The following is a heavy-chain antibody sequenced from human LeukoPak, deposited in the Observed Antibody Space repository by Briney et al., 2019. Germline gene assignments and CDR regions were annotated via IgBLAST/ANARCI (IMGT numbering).Heavy chain of an antibody. CDR2: IYYSGST. CDR1: GGSISSGGYY. Sequence: SETLSLTCTVSGGSISSGGYYWSWIRQHPGKGLEWIGYIYYSGSTYYNPSLKSRVTISVDTSKNQFSLKLSSVTAADTAVYYCARDSVAASGTFDYWGQGTLVTVSS. D-gene: IGHD6-19*01. CDR3: ARDSVAASGTFDY. J-gene: IGHJ4*02. V-gene: IGHV4-31*03.